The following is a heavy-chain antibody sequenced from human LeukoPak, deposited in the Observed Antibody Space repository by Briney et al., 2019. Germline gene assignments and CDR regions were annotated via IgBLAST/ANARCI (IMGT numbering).Heavy chain of an antibody. J-gene: IGHJ4*02. CDR1: GFTFSSYG. D-gene: IGHD3-3*01. V-gene: IGHV3-30*18. CDR2: ISYDGSNK. Sequence: SLRLSCAASGFTFSSYGMHWVRQAPGKGLEWVAVISYDGSNKYYADSVKGRFTISRDNSKNTLYLQMNSLRAEDTAVYYCAKDSYDFGYWGQGTLVTVSS. CDR3: AKDSYDFGY.